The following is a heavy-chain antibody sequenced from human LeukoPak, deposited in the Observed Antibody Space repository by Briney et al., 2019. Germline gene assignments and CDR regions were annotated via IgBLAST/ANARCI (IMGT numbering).Heavy chain of an antibody. CDR1: GLTFSNYW. D-gene: IGHD2-2*01. CDR2: IKEDGNEK. J-gene: IGHJ4*02. V-gene: IGHV3-7*01. CDR3: ARDRSRFYY. Sequence: GGSLRLSCAASGLTFSNYWMSWVRQAPGRGLEWVANIKEDGNEKYYVDSVKGRFTISRDNAKKSLYLQMNSLRAEDTAVYYCARDRSRFYYWGQGTPVTVSS.